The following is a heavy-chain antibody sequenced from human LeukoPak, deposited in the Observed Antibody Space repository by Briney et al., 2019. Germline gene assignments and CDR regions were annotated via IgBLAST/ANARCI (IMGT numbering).Heavy chain of an antibody. D-gene: IGHD6-19*01. Sequence: GGSLRLPCAASGFTFGTYSMHWVRQAPGKGLEWVAIISSAGTIINYADSVKGRFSISRDNSKNTLYLQMDSLRVEDTAVYYCAKDHRWLVDYWGQGSLVTVSS. CDR3: AKDHRWLVDY. V-gene: IGHV3-30-3*01. CDR1: GFTFGTYS. CDR2: ISSAGTII. J-gene: IGHJ4*02.